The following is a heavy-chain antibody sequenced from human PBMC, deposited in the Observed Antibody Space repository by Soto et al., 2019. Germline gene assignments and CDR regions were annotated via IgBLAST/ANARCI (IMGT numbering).Heavy chain of an antibody. J-gene: IGHJ6*03. V-gene: IGHV4-59*08. CDR2: IYYSGST. D-gene: IGHD3-3*01. CDR3: ARHPPEYYDFWSGYYPGGTSDYYYYMDV. Sequence: SETLSLTCTVSGGSISSYYWSWIRQPPGKGLEWIGYIYYSGSTNYNPSLKSRVTISVDTSKNQFSLKLSSVTAADTAVYYCARHPPEYYDFWSGYYPGGTSDYYYYMDVWGKGTTVTVSS. CDR1: GGSISSYY.